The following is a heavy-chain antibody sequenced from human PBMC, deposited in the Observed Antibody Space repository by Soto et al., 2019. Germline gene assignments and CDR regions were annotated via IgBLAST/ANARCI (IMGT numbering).Heavy chain of an antibody. CDR2: IYNSGST. D-gene: IGHD3-10*01. CDR3: VRGSTHRGADAFDV. CDR1: GGSFSSGAFY. J-gene: IGHJ3*01. Sequence: QVQLQESGPGLVKPSQTLSLTCNVSGGSFSSGAFYWSWIRQPPGKGLEWIGYIYNSGSTVYNPSLKSRLTISVDTSKNQFSLKLGSVTAADTAIYYCVRGSTHRGADAFDVWGQGTMVTVSS. V-gene: IGHV4-30-4*01.